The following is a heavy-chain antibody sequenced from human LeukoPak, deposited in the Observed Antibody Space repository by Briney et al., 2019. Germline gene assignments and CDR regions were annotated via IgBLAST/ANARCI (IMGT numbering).Heavy chain of an antibody. CDR2: IKPDGSEG. CDR3: ARSGGYGWDY. Sequence: GTSLRLSCVASGFTFNNYWMTWIRQAPGKGLEWVANIKPDGSEGYYLDSLKGRFTISRDNAKNSLFLQMTDLRVEDTAVYFCARSGGYGWDYWGQGALVTVSS. V-gene: IGHV3-7*01. J-gene: IGHJ4*02. CDR1: GFTFNNYW. D-gene: IGHD5-12*01.